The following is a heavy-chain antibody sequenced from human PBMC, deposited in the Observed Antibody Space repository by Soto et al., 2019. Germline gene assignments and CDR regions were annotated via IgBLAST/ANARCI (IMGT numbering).Heavy chain of an antibody. CDR2: IHSSGTT. D-gene: IGHD6-19*01. CDR3: ARDGYSSGWFDY. V-gene: IGHV4-4*07. CDR1: SGSINSFY. Sequence: SETLSLTCTVSSGSINSFYWAWMRQPAGKGLEWIGRIHSSGTTNYNPSLSSRVTISVDTSKNQFSLKLSSVTAADTAVYYCARDGYSSGWFDYWGQGTQVTVSS. J-gene: IGHJ4*02.